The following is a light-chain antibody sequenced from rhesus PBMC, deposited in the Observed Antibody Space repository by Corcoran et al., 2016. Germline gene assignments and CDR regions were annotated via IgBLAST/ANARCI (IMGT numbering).Light chain of an antibody. J-gene: IGKJ2*01. CDR1: QNISSK. V-gene: IGKV1-37*01. CDR3: LKYKSAPYS. Sequence: DIQMTQSPSSLSASVGDTVTITCRVSQNISSKVAWYQQKPGKAPKHLIYYASNLESGVPSRLSGSGSVTAFTLSISSMQPEDFAPYNCLKYKSAPYSIGQWTKVHIK. CDR2: YAS.